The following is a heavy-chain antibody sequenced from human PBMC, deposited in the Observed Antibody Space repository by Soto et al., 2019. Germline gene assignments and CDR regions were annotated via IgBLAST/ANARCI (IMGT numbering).Heavy chain of an antibody. Sequence: SDTLPVTYAVSGGSIGRSNGWRWVRQPPGKGLEWIGEIYHSGNTNYNPSLKSRVTISVDKPKNQFSLKLTSVTAADTAVYYCARRNYDSTGYYIDYWGQGTLVTVSS. CDR2: IYHSGNT. V-gene: IGHV4-4*02. CDR3: ARRNYDSTGYYIDY. D-gene: IGHD3-22*01. CDR1: GGSIGRSNG. J-gene: IGHJ4*02.